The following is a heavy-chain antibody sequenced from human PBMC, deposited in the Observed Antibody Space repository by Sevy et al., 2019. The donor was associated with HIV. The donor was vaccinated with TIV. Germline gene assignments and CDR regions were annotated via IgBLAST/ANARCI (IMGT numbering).Heavy chain of an antibody. CDR1: GFTFSSYA. D-gene: IGHD3-10*01. V-gene: IGHV3-23*01. CDR3: AKIGFGESYYFDY. Sequence: GGSLRLSCAASGFTFSSYAMSWVRQAPGKGLEWVSAISGSGGSTYYAHSVKGRFTISRDNSKNTLYLQMNSLRAEDTAVYYCAKIGFGESYYFDYWGQGTLVTVSS. J-gene: IGHJ4*02. CDR2: ISGSGGST.